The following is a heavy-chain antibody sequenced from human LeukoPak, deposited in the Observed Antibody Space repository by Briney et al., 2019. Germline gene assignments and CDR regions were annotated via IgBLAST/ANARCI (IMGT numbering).Heavy chain of an antibody. D-gene: IGHD2-2*02. Sequence: SETLSLTCTVSGGSISSSSYSWGWIRQPPGKGLEWIGSFYYSGSPYYNPSLKSRVTISVDTSKNQFSLKLSSVTAADTAVYYCLGYCRTTSCYIDYWGQGTLVTVSS. CDR2: FYYSGSP. CDR3: LGYCRTTSCYIDY. CDR1: GGSISSSSYS. V-gene: IGHV4-39*01. J-gene: IGHJ4*02.